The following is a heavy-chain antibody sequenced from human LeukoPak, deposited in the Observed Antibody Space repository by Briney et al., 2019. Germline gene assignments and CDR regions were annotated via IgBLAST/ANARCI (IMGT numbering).Heavy chain of an antibody. Sequence: GGYLRFSCAASGFAFSSYGMHWVRQAPGKGLEWVAVISYDGSNKYYADSVKGRFTISRDNSRNTLYLQMNSLRAEDTAVYYCAKPSGGQLVIDYWGQGTLVTVSS. D-gene: IGHD6-13*01. CDR1: GFAFSSYG. CDR3: AKPSGGQLVIDY. J-gene: IGHJ4*02. CDR2: ISYDGSNK. V-gene: IGHV3-30*18.